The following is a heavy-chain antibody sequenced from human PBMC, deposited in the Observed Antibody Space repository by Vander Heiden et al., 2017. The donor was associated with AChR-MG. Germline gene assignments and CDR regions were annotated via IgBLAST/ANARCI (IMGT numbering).Heavy chain of an antibody. CDR2: ISSSGSTI. D-gene: IGHD5-18*01. CDR3: ARGQWIQGGGLRYYGMDV. V-gene: IGHV3-11*01. Sequence: QVQLVESGGGLVKPGGSLRLPCEASGSTFRDYYMGWIRQAPGKGLEWVSYISSSGSTIYYADSVKGRFTISRDNAKNSLYLQMNSLRAEDTAVYYCARGQWIQGGGLRYYGMDVWGQGTTVTVSS. CDR1: GSTFRDYY. J-gene: IGHJ6*02.